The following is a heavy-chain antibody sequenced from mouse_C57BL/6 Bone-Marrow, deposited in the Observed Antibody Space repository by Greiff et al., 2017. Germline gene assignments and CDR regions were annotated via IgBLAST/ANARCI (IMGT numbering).Heavy chain of an antibody. CDR3: VRGVTTVVDTDYYAMDY. Sequence: GGGLVQPKGSLNLSCAASGFTFNTYAMHWVRQAPGKGLEWVARIRSKSSNYATYYADSVKDRFTISRDDSQSMLYLQMNNLKTEDTAVYYCVRGVTTVVDTDYYAMDYWGQGTSVTVSS. CDR1: GFTFNTYA. J-gene: IGHJ4*01. CDR2: IRSKSSNYAT. V-gene: IGHV10-3*01. D-gene: IGHD1-1*01.